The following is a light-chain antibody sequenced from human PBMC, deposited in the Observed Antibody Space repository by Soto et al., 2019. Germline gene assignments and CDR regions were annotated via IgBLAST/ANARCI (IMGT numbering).Light chain of an antibody. Sequence: QSVLTQPPSASGTPGQRVTISCSGSSSNIGSNTVNWYQQLPGTAPKLLIYSNNQRPSGVPDRFSGSKSGTSASLAISGLQSEDEADSSCAAWDDSLNGVVFGGGTKLTVL. J-gene: IGLJ2*01. CDR2: SNN. CDR1: SSNIGSNT. V-gene: IGLV1-44*01. CDR3: AAWDDSLNGVV.